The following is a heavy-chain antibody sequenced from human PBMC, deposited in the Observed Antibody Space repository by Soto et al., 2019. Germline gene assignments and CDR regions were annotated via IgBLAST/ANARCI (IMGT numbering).Heavy chain of an antibody. J-gene: IGHJ6*02. D-gene: IGHD6-13*01. CDR2: ISAYNGNT. CDR3: ARTKQQLAPDYYHYGMDV. CDR1: GYTFTSYG. V-gene: IGHV1-18*04. Sequence: AASVKVSCKASGYTFTSYGISWVRQAPGQGLEWMGWISAYNGNTNYAQKLQGRVTMTTDTSTSTAYMELRSLRSDDTAVYYCARTKQQLAPDYYHYGMDVWGQGTTVTVSS.